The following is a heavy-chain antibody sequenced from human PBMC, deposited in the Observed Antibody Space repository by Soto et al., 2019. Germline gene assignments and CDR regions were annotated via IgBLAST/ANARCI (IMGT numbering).Heavy chain of an antibody. CDR1: GFTFSDYV. V-gene: IGHV3-23*01. J-gene: IGHJ4*02. CDR3: AKDRGYSSDFDY. Sequence: EVQLLESGGTLVQPGGSLRFSCAASGFTFSDYVMSWVRQAPGKGLQWVSAISGRGGSTYYADSVKGRFTISRDNSKNTLYLQMNSLRVEDTAVYYCAKDRGYSSDFDYWGQGTLVTVSS. CDR2: ISGRGGST. D-gene: IGHD5-12*01.